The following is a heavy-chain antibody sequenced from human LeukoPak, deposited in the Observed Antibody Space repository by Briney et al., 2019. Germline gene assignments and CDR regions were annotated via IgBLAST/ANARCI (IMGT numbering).Heavy chain of an antibody. J-gene: IGHJ4*02. V-gene: IGHV4-61*02. D-gene: IGHD2-15*01. CDR1: GGSISSGSYY. Sequence: SETLSLTCTVSGGSISSGSYYWSWIRQPAGKGLEWMGRIYTSGSTNYNPSLKSRVTISVDTSKNQFSLKLSSVTAADTAVYYCASCSGGSCYGYFDYWGQGTLVTVSS. CDR3: ASCSGGSCYGYFDY. CDR2: IYTSGST.